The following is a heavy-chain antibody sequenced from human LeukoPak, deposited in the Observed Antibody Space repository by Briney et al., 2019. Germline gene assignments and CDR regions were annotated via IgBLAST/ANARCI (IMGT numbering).Heavy chain of an antibody. CDR3: ARAGGYTEDIVVVPAATTFDY. J-gene: IGHJ4*02. Sequence: RTSETLSLTCAVYGGSFSGYYWSWIRQPPGKGLEWIGEINHSGSTNYNPSLKSRVTISVDTSKNQFSLKLSFVTAADTAVYYCARAGGYTEDIVVVPAATTFDYWGQGTLVTVSS. CDR1: GGSFSGYY. V-gene: IGHV4-34*01. D-gene: IGHD2-2*01. CDR2: INHSGST.